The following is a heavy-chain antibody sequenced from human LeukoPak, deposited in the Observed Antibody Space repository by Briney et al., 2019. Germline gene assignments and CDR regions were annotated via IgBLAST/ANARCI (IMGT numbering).Heavy chain of an antibody. D-gene: IGHD1-26*01. Sequence: PGGSLRLSCVGSGFTFRSHAMSWVRQAPEKGLEFVSGIYENGGTTYYADSVKSRFTISRDDSRNTLYLQMNSLRGDDTAVYYCAKDVGKWESLHFFDYWGQGTLVTVSS. CDR2: IYENGGTT. CDR3: AKDVGKWESLHFFDY. V-gene: IGHV3-23*01. CDR1: GFTFRSHA. J-gene: IGHJ4*02.